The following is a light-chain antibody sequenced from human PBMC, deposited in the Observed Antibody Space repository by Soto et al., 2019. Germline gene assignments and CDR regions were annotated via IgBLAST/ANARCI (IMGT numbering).Light chain of an antibody. Sequence: QSLLTQPASVSGSPGQSITISCTGTSSDVGGYNYVSWYQQHPGKAPKLMIYDVSNRPSGVSNRFSGSKSGNTASLTISGLQAEDEADYYCSSYTSSTTGVFGTGTKVTV. J-gene: IGLJ1*01. CDR2: DVS. V-gene: IGLV2-14*01. CDR3: SSYTSSTTGV. CDR1: SSDVGGYNY.